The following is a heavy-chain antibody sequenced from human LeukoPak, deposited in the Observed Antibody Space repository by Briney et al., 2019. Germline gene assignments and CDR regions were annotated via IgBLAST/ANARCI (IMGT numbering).Heavy chain of an antibody. J-gene: IGHJ4*02. V-gene: IGHV4-34*09. CDR1: GGSFSGYY. CDR3: ARERPGRYGEVDY. D-gene: IGHD4-17*01. Sequence: SETLSLTCAVYGGSFSGYYWSWIRQPPGKGLEWIGEINHSGSTNYNPSLKSRVTISVDTSKNQFSLKLSSVTAADTAVYYCARERPGRYGEVDYWGQGTLVTVSS. CDR2: INHSGST.